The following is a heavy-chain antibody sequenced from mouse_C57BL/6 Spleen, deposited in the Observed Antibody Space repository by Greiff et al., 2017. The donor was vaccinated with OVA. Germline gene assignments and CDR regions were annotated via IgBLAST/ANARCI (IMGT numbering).Heavy chain of an antibody. D-gene: IGHD3-1*01. CDR2: IRSGGST. CDR1: GFSLTSYG. J-gene: IGHJ4*01. Sequence: QVQLKQSGPGLVQPSQSLGSSWTVSGFSLTSYGVHWVRQSQAPCLEWLGVIRSGGSTNYHAAFISRLSISKDNSKSQVFFKMNSLQADDTAIYYCARNWGFLYAMDYWGQGTSVTVSS. V-gene: IGHV2-2*01. CDR3: ARNWGFLYAMDY.